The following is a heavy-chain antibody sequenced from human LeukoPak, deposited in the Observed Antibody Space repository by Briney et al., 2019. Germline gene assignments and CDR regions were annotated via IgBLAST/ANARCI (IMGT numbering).Heavy chain of an antibody. D-gene: IGHD3-16*02. CDR2: IYYSGST. CDR3: ARGPTFYDYVWGSYRYSHGMDV. J-gene: IGHJ6*02. V-gene: IGHV4-59*12. Sequence: SETLSLSCTVSGGSISSYYWSWIRQPPGKGLEWIGYIYYSGSTNYNPSLKSRVTISVDTSKNQFSLKLSSVTAADTAVHYCARGPTFYDYVWGSYRYSHGMDVWGQGTTVTVSS. CDR1: GGSISSYY.